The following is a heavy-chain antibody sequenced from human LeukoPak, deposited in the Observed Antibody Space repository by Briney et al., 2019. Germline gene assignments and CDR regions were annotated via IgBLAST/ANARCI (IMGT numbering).Heavy chain of an antibody. CDR3: ARDHPEYSSSSDAFDI. D-gene: IGHD6-6*01. CDR1: GFTFDDHG. CDR2: INWNGGST. V-gene: IGHV3-20*04. Sequence: GGSLRLSCAASGFTFDDHGMSWVRQAPGKGLEWVSGINWNGGSTGYADSVKGRFTISRDNAKNSLYLQMNSLRAEDTALYYCARDHPEYSSSSDAFDIWGQGTMVTVSS. J-gene: IGHJ3*02.